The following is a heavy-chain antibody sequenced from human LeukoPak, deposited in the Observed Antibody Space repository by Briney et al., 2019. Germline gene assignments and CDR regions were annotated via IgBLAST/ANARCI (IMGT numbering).Heavy chain of an antibody. Sequence: SETLSLTCAVSGASVSGSNYYWGWIRQPPGKGLEWIGEINHSGSTNYNPSLKSRVTISLDTSKSQFSLKVRYVTAADTAVYYCARGLNDSWTGENYWGQGTLVTVSS. D-gene: IGHD3-3*01. CDR1: GASVSGSNYY. V-gene: IGHV4-39*07. CDR3: ARGLNDSWTGENY. J-gene: IGHJ4*02. CDR2: INHSGST.